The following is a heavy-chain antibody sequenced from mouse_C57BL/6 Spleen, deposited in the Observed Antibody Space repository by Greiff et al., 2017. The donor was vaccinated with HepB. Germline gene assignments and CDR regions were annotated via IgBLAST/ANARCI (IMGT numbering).Heavy chain of an antibody. CDR2: INPSSGYT. CDR3: ARLAGTSERGVDY. J-gene: IGHJ2*01. D-gene: IGHD4-1*01. Sequence: VQLQQSGAELAKPGASVKLSCTASGYTFTSSWMHWVKQRPGQGLEWIGYINPSSGYTKYNQKFKDKATLTADKSSSTAYMQLSSLTYEDSAVYYWARLAGTSERGVDYWGQGTTLTVSS. V-gene: IGHV1-7*01. CDR1: GYTFTSSW.